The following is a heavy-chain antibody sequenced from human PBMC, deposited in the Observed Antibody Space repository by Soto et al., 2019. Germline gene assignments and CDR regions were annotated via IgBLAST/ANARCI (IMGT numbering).Heavy chain of an antibody. CDR3: ATRVNGDFDV. J-gene: IGHJ6*01. CDR2: INPSGGDT. CDR1: GDTFSRHY. V-gene: IGHV1-46*03. D-gene: IGHD3-3*01. Sequence: QVQLVQPGAEMMKPGASMKVSCKASGDTFSRHYVHWVRQAPGQGLEWMGRINPSGGDTTYAPAIQGRITMTRDTSTNTGFMDLSSLRSDDTAVYYCATRVNGDFDVWGQGTTVVVS.